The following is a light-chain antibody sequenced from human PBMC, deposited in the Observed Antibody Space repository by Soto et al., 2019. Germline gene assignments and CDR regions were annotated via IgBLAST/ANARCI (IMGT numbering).Light chain of an antibody. CDR2: GNS. V-gene: IGLV1-40*01. CDR3: KSYDSSLGRDV. J-gene: IGLJ1*01. CDR1: SSNIGACYD. Sequence: QSVLTQPPSVSGAPGQRVTISCTGSSSNIGACYDVHWYQQLPGTAPKLLIYGNSNRPSGVPDRFSGSKSGTSASLAITGLQAEDEADYYCKSYDSSLGRDVFGAGTKLTVL.